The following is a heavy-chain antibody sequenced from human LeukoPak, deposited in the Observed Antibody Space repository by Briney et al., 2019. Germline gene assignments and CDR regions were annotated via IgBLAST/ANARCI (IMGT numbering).Heavy chain of an antibody. CDR1: GFIFSSYG. Sequence: GGSLRLSCAASGFIFSSYGMHWVRQAPGKGLEWVAFIRYDGSNKYYADSVKGRFTISRDNSKNTLYLQMNSLRAEDTAVYYCARAGDSSGYLIVWYFDLWGRGTLVTVSS. J-gene: IGHJ2*01. D-gene: IGHD3-22*01. CDR2: IRYDGSNK. V-gene: IGHV3-30*02. CDR3: ARAGDSSGYLIVWYFDL.